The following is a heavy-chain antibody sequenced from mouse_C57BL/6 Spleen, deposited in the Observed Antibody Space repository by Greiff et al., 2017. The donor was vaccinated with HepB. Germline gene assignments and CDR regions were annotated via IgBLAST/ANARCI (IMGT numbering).Heavy chain of an antibody. Sequence: VQLQESGAELARPGASVKLSCKASGYTFTSYGISWVKQRTGQGLEWIGEIYPRSGNTYYNEKFKGKAKLTADKSSSTAYMELRSLTSEDSAVYFCARDEGYDYDEDYYAMDYWGQGTSVTVSS. CDR1: GYTFTSYG. CDR2: IYPRSGNT. D-gene: IGHD2-4*01. J-gene: IGHJ4*01. V-gene: IGHV1-81*01. CDR3: ARDEGYDYDEDYYAMDY.